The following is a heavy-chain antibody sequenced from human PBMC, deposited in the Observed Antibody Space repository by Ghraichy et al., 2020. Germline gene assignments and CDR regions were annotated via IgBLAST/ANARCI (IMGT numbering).Heavy chain of an antibody. J-gene: IGHJ3*02. CDR1: GFTFSSYA. CDR3: AKKTSWNYVGAFDI. Sequence: GGSLRLSCAASGFTFSSYAMSWVRQAPGKGLEWVAAISGSGGRTYYADSVKGRFTISRDNYKNTLYLQMNSLRAADTAVYYCAKKTSWNYVGAFDIWGQGIMVTVSS. V-gene: IGHV3-23*01. D-gene: IGHD1-7*01. CDR2: ISGSGGRT.